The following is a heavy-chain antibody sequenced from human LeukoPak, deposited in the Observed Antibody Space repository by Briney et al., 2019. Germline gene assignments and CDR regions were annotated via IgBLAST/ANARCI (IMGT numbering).Heavy chain of an antibody. Sequence: ASVKVSCKVSGYTLTELSMHWVRQAPGKGLEWMGGFDPEDGETIYAQKLQGRVTMTTDTSTSTAYMELRSLRSDDTAVYYCARDSDYYDSSGYPDYWGQGTLVTVSS. CDR1: GYTLTELS. CDR2: FDPEDGET. V-gene: IGHV1-24*01. J-gene: IGHJ4*02. D-gene: IGHD3-22*01. CDR3: ARDSDYYDSSGYPDY.